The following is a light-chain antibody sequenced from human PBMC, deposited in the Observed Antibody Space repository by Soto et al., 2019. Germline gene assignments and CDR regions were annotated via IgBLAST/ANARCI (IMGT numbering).Light chain of an antibody. CDR2: GAS. V-gene: IGKV3D-15*01. Sequence: EIVMTQSPGTLSLSPGERATLSCWASQSVSSKLAWYQQKPGQAPRLLIYGASTRATGIPARFSGSGSGTEFTLTISCLQSEDFATYYCQQYYSYLITFGQGTRLEIK. J-gene: IGKJ5*01. CDR1: QSVSSK. CDR3: QQYYSYLIT.